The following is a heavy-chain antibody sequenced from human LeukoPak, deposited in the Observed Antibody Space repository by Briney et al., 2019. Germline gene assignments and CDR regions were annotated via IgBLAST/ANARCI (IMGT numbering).Heavy chain of an antibody. CDR1: GFTFSSYS. V-gene: IGHV3-21*01. CDR3: ARGYDYVWGSYRLRGNFVDY. CDR2: ISSSSSYI. Sequence: GGSLRLSCAASGFTFSSYSMNWVSQAPGKGLEWVSSISSSSSYIYYADSVKGRFTISRDNAKNSLYLQMNSLRAEDTAVYYCARGYDYVWGSYRLRGNFVDYWGQGTLVTVSS. D-gene: IGHD3-16*02. J-gene: IGHJ4*02.